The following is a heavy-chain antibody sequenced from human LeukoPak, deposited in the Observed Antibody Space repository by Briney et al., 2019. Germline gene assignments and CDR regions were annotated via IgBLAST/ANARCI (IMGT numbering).Heavy chain of an antibody. J-gene: IGHJ4*02. CDR2: IKQDGSEK. CDR1: GFTFSSYA. CDR3: ARELQYSADY. V-gene: IGHV3-7*01. Sequence: GGSLRLSCAASGFTFSSYAMSWVRQAPGKGLEWVANIKQDGSEKYYVDSVKGRFTISRDNAKNSLYLQMNSLRVEDTAVYYCARELQYSADYWGQGTLVTVSS. D-gene: IGHD2-2*02.